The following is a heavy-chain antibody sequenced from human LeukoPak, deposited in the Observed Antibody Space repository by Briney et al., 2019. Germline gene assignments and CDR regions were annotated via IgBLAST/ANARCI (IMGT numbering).Heavy chain of an antibody. CDR3: ARLRVGATGDFDY. CDR1: GGSISSSNW. Sequence: SETLSLTCAVSGGSISSSNWWSWVRQPPGKGLEWIGEIYHSGSTNYNPSLKSRVTISVDKSKNRFSLKLSSVTAADTAVYYCARLRVGATGDFDYWGQGTLVTVSS. CDR2: IYHSGST. J-gene: IGHJ4*02. V-gene: IGHV4-4*02. D-gene: IGHD1-26*01.